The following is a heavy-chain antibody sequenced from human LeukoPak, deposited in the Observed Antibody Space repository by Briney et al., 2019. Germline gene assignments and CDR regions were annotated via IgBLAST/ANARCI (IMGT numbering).Heavy chain of an antibody. CDR2: IRAHNGDT. D-gene: IGHD2-2*01. V-gene: IGHV1-18*01. CDR3: ARGEFICTINTCYASALDS. CDR1: GYTFTSYA. Sequence: GASVKVSCKASGYTFTSYAISWVRQAPGQGLKWMGWIRAHNGDTNHAQQLQGRVTMTTDTSTRTAYMELRSLRSEDTAVYYCARGEFICTINTCYASALDSWGQGTLVTVSS. J-gene: IGHJ4*02.